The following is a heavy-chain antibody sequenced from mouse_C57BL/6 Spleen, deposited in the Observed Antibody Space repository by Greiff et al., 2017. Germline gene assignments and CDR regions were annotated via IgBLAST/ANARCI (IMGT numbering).Heavy chain of an antibody. J-gene: IGHJ1*03. CDR2: IYPGSGNT. Sequence: QVQLQQSGAELVKPGASVKLSCKASGYTFTDYYIHWVKQRPGQGLEWIARIYPGSGNTYYNEKFKGKATLTAAKSSSTAYMQLSSLTSEDSAVCVCACLTVAYFDVWGTGTTVTVSA. V-gene: IGHV1-76*01. CDR1: GYTFTDYY. CDR3: ACLTVAYFDV. D-gene: IGHD1-1*01.